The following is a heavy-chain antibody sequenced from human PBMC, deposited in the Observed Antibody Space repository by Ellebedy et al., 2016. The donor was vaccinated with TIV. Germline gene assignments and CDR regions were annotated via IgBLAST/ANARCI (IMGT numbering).Heavy chain of an antibody. D-gene: IGHD2-2*01. CDR1: GFTFSSYA. CDR2: ISGSGGST. V-gene: IGHV3-23*01. CDR3: AKDLSSDVPAALAFDP. J-gene: IGHJ5*02. Sequence: GGSLRLSCAASGFTFSSYAMSWVRQAPGKGLEWVSAISGSGGSTYYADSVKGRFTISRDNSKNTLYPQMNSLRAEDTAVYYCAKDLSSDVPAALAFDPWGQGTLVTVSS.